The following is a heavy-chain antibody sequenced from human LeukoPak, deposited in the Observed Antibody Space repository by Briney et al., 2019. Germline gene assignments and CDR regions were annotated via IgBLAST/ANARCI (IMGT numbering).Heavy chain of an antibody. D-gene: IGHD3-3*01. CDR1: GGSISPYY. J-gene: IGHJ4*02. V-gene: IGHV4-59*01. CDR2: IYYSGST. Sequence: SETLSLTCTVSGGSISPYYWSWVRQPPGRGLEWIGYIYYSGSTNHNPSLQSRVTISVDTSKNQFSLKLNSVTAADTAVYYCARGGVPGGFYGSFDYWGQGTLVSVSS. CDR3: ARGGVPGGFYGSFDY.